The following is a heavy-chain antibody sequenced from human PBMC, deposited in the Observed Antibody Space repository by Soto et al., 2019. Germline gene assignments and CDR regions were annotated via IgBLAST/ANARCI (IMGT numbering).Heavy chain of an antibody. CDR3: TKRIVVFDP. CDR1: GFTFSSYA. Sequence: EVQLLESGGGLVQPGGSLRLSCAASGFTFSSYAMSWVRQAPGKGLEWVSAISGSGGSTYYADSVKGRFTTPRDNSKNPLYLQTNSLRAEDTAVYYCTKRIVVFDPWGQGTLVTVSS. J-gene: IGHJ5*02. V-gene: IGHV3-23*01. CDR2: ISGSGGST. D-gene: IGHD2-15*01.